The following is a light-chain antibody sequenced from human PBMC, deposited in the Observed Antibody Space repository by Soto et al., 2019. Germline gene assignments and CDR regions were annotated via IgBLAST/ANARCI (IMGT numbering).Light chain of an antibody. J-gene: IGLJ2*01. CDR3: CSYAGSSTPVV. Sequence: QSVLTQPASVSGSPGQSITISCTGTSSDVGSYNLVSWYQQHPGKAPKLMIYEGSQRPSGVSNRFSGSKSGNTASLTISGLQDEDEADYYCCSYAGSSTPVVFGGGTKLTVL. CDR2: EGS. V-gene: IGLV2-23*01. CDR1: SSDVGSYNL.